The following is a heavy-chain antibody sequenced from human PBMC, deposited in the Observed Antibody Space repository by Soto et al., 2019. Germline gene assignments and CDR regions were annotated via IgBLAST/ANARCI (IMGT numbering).Heavy chain of an antibody. CDR3: ARHRARYTWNDDPYYYYDMDV. Sequence: SETLSLTCTVSGVSINGPSHYWGWIRQPPGKGLDWIGNIFYSGNPHNNPSLKSRVTISLDTSKNQFSLRLRSVTAADTAVYYCARHRARYTWNDDPYYYYDMDVWGQGTTVT. CDR1: GVSINGPSHY. D-gene: IGHD1-1*01. CDR2: IFYSGNP. J-gene: IGHJ6*02. V-gene: IGHV4-39*01.